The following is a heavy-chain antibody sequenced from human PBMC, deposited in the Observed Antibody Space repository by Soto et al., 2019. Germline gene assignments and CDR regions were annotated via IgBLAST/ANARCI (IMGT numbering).Heavy chain of an antibody. CDR3: ANMGPRRGPVANY. J-gene: IGHJ4*02. CDR1: GFTLSSYA. V-gene: IGHV3-23*01. D-gene: IGHD3-10*01. Sequence: GGALRLSWAASGFTLSSYAMGWVRQAPGKGLEWVSAISGSGGSTYYADSVKGRFTLSRDNSTSTLYLQMNSLRAADTAVYFCANMGPRRGPVANYRGQGTLVSVSS. CDR2: ISGSGGST.